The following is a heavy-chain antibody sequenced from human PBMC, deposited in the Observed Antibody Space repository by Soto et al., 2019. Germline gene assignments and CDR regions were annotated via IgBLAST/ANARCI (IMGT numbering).Heavy chain of an antibody. D-gene: IGHD2-15*01. CDR2: ISYDGSNK. CDR3: AIFGGGSSNLFDI. V-gene: IGHV3-30*03. CDR1: GFTFSSYG. J-gene: IGHJ3*02. Sequence: QVQLVESGGGVVQPGRSLRLSCAASGFTFSSYGMHWVRQAPGKGLEWVAVISYDGSNKYYADSVKGRFTISRDNSKNTLYLQMNSLRAEDTAVYYCAIFGGGSSNLFDIWGQGTMVTVSS.